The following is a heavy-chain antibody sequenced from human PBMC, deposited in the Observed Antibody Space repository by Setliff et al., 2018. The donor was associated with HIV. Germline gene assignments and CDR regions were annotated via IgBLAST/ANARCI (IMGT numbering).Heavy chain of an antibody. V-gene: IGHV3-30*02. D-gene: IGHD1-1*01. Sequence: GGSLRLSCAASGFTFSNYGMHWIRQAPDKGLEWVAFIRFDGGDKYYADSVKGRFTISRDNAKSSLYLQMNSLRAEDTAVYYCARDTGWKIDIWGQGTMVTVSS. CDR1: GFTFSNYG. J-gene: IGHJ3*02. CDR2: IRFDGGDK. CDR3: ARDTGWKIDI.